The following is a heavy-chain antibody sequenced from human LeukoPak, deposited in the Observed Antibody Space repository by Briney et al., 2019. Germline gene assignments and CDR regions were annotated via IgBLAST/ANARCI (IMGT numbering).Heavy chain of an antibody. CDR1: GGTFSSYA. Sequence: GSSVKVSCKASGGTFSSYAISWVRQAPGQGLEWMGRIIPILGIANYAQKFQGRVTITADKSTSTAYMELSSLRSEDTAVHYCARDRGKYSSSWLTGNWFDPWGQGTLVTVSS. J-gene: IGHJ5*02. D-gene: IGHD6-13*01. CDR2: IIPILGIA. V-gene: IGHV1-69*04. CDR3: ARDRGKYSSSWLTGNWFDP.